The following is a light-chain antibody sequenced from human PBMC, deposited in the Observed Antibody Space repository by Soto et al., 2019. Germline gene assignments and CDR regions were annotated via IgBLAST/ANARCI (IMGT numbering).Light chain of an antibody. CDR2: AAS. CDR3: QQSYSTPWT. V-gene: IGKV1-39*01. J-gene: IGKJ1*01. CDR1: QSISNY. Sequence: DIQMTQSPSSLSASVGDRVTITCRASQSISNYLNWFQQKPGKAPKLLIYAASTLQSGVPSRFSGSGSGTDFTLTISSLQPEDFEIYYCQQSYSTPWTFGQGTKVEIK.